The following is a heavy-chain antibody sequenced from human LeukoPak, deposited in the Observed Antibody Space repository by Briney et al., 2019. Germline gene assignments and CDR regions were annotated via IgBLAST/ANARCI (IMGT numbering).Heavy chain of an antibody. V-gene: IGHV3-23*01. Sequence: GGSLRLSCAASGFTFISYAMSWVRQAPGKGLEGVSALRGNGGGTYYADSVKGRFTISRDSSNNTLSLTMDSLRDEDTAVYYCAKDGSSGVAAAGGAFDMWGQGTMVTVSS. D-gene: IGHD6-13*01. CDR1: GFTFISYA. CDR2: LRGNGGGT. J-gene: IGHJ3*02. CDR3: AKDGSSGVAAAGGAFDM.